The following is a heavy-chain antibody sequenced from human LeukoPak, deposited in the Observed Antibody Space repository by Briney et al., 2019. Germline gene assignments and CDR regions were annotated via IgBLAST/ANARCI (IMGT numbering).Heavy chain of an antibody. CDR3: ARDYYDSSGYYDDAFAI. CDR1: GFTFSSYW. Sequence: GGSLRLSCAASGFTFSSYWMSWVRQAPGKGLEWVANIKQDGSEKYYVDSVKGRFTISRDNAKNSLYLQMNSLRAEDTAVYYCARDYYDSSGYYDDAFAIWGQGTMVTVSS. CDR2: IKQDGSEK. V-gene: IGHV3-7*01. D-gene: IGHD3-22*01. J-gene: IGHJ3*02.